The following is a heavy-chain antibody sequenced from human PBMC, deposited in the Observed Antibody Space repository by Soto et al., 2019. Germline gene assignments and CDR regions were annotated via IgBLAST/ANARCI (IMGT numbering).Heavy chain of an antibody. Sequence: HPGGSLRLSCAASGFTFSSYGMHWVRQAPGKGLEWVAVIWYDGSNKYYADSVKGRFTISRDNSKNTLYLQMNSLRAEDTAVYYCARDLGFGESNYYYYGMDVWGQGTTVTVSS. J-gene: IGHJ6*02. CDR3: ARDLGFGESNYYYYGMDV. V-gene: IGHV3-33*01. CDR1: GFTFSSYG. CDR2: IWYDGSNK. D-gene: IGHD3-10*01.